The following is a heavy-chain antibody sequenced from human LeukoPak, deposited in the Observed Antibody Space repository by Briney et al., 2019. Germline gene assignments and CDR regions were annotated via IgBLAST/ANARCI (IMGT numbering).Heavy chain of an antibody. Sequence: GRSLRLSCAASGFTFDDYAMHWVRQAPGKGLEWVSGISWNSGSIGYADSVKGRFTISRDNAKNSLYLQMNSPRAEDTALYYCAKDLGGSWTRYYFDYWGQGTLVTVSS. CDR3: AKDLGGSWTRYYFDY. CDR1: GFTFDDYA. V-gene: IGHV3-9*01. CDR2: ISWNSGSI. D-gene: IGHD2-15*01. J-gene: IGHJ4*02.